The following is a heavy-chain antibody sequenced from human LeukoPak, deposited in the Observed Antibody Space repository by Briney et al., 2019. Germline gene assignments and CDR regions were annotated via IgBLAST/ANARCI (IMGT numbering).Heavy chain of an antibody. CDR1: GFTFSDYY. CDR2: FSVSDGIN. Sequence: PAGSLRLSCAASGFTFSDYYMSWIRQAPGKGLEWVSGFSVSDGINYYAESVKGRFTISRDNSKNTLYLQMISLRAEDTAVYYCAKDPSVSYGDYIIRWGQGTLVIVSS. J-gene: IGHJ4*02. CDR3: AKDPSVSYGDYIIR. D-gene: IGHD4-17*01. V-gene: IGHV3-23*01.